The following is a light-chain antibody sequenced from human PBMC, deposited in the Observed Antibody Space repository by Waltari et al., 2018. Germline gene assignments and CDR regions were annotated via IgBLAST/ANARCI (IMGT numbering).Light chain of an antibody. Sequence: QLLLTQSPSASASLGASVKITCTLSSGHSSNVVAWHQQQPEKGPRYLMKVNSDGSHSKGDGIPDRFSGSSSGAERYLTISSLQSDDEADYYCQTWGTGIWVFGGGTRLTVL. J-gene: IGLJ3*02. CDR2: VNSDGSH. V-gene: IGLV4-69*01. CDR3: QTWGTGIWV. CDR1: SGHSSNV.